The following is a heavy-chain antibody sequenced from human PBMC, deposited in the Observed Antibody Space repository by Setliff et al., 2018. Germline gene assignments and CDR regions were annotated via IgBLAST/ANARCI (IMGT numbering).Heavy chain of an antibody. V-gene: IGHV1-69*13. J-gene: IGHJ6*02. CDR2: IIPIFGTA. Sequence: GASVKVSCKASGYTFTSYAISWVRQAPGQGLEWMGGIIPIFGTANYAQKFQGRVTITADESTSTAYMELSSLRSEDTAVYYCARDLIDPDYGDYLSFYYYGMDVWGQGTTVTVSS. CDR3: ARDLIDPDYGDYLSFYYYGMDV. CDR1: GYTFTSYA. D-gene: IGHD4-17*01.